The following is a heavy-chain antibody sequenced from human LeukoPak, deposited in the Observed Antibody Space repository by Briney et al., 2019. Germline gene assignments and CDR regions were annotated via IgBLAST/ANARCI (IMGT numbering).Heavy chain of an antibody. J-gene: IGHJ4*02. CDR1: GYTFTSYG. CDR3: ARDKRGYSYGSHFDY. D-gene: IGHD5-18*01. CDR2: ISAYNGNT. V-gene: IGHV1-18*01. Sequence: GASVKVSCKASGYTFTSYGISWVRQAPGQGLEWMGWISAYNGNTNYAQKLQGRVTMTTDTSTSTAYMELRSLRSDDTAVYYCARDKRGYSYGSHFDYWGQGTLVTVSS.